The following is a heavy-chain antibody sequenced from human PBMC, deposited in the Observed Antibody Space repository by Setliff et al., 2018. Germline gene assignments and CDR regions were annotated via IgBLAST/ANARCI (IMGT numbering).Heavy chain of an antibody. D-gene: IGHD2-2*01. J-gene: IGHJ3*02. CDR1: GYSISSGYY. Sequence: NPSETLSLTCAVSGYSISSGYYWGWIRQPPGKGLEWIGSMYHSGSTYYNPSLKSRVTISVDTSKNQFSLKLNYVTAADTAVYYCARALGYCSRTSCYADAFDIWGQGTMVTVSS. V-gene: IGHV4-38-2*01. CDR3: ARALGYCSRTSCYADAFDI. CDR2: MYHSGST.